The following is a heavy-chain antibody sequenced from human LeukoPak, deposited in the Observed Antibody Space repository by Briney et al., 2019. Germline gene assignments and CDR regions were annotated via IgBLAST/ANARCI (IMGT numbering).Heavy chain of an antibody. CDR3: ARSQRGYSIVPSPYGSFDY. CDR2: IYYSGST. Sequence: PSETLSLTCTVSGGSISSSSYYWSWIRQPPGKGLEWIGYIYYSGSTNYNPSLKSRVTISVDTSKNQFSLKLSSVTAADTAVYYCARSQRGYSIVPSPYGSFDYWGQGTLVTVSS. J-gene: IGHJ4*02. V-gene: IGHV4-61*01. D-gene: IGHD4-11*01. CDR1: GGSISSSSYY.